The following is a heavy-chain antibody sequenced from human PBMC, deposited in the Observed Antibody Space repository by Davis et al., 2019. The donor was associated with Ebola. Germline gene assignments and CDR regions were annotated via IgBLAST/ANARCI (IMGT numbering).Heavy chain of an antibody. CDR3: ARQRMTTVTSIDY. V-gene: IGHV5-10-1*01. Sequence: KVSCKGSGYSFTSYWISWVRQMPGKGLEWMGRIDPSDSYTNYSPSFQGHVTISADKSISTAYLQWSSLKASDTAMYYCARQRMTTVTSIDYWGQGTLVTVSS. CDR1: GYSFTSYW. J-gene: IGHJ4*02. D-gene: IGHD4-17*01. CDR2: IDPSDSYT.